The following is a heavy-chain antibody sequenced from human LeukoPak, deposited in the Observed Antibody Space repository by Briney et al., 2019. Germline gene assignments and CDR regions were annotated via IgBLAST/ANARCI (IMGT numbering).Heavy chain of an antibody. V-gene: IGHV3-48*02. Sequence: GGSLRLSCAASGFTFSSYGMNWVRQAPGKRLEWVSYISSRSDSIYYADSVKGRFTISRDNAENSLYLQMNSLRDEDTAVYYCARAMRIGYDYWGQGTLVTVPS. J-gene: IGHJ4*02. CDR2: ISSRSDSI. CDR3: ARAMRIGYDY. CDR1: GFTFSSYG. D-gene: IGHD3-22*01.